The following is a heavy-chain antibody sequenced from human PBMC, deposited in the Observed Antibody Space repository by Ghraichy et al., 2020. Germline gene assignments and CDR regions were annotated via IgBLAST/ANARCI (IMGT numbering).Heavy chain of an antibody. CDR3: ATGAHYYGSGSYPDWAF. Sequence: ASVKVSCKVSGYALRELSIHWVRQAPGKGLEWMGGFDPEDDELIYAQTFQGRVTMTEDTSADTAYMELSSLRSDDTAVYYCATGAHYYGSGSYPDWAFWGQGTLVTVSS. J-gene: IGHJ4*02. CDR1: GYALRELS. CDR2: FDPEDDEL. D-gene: IGHD3-10*01. V-gene: IGHV1-24*01.